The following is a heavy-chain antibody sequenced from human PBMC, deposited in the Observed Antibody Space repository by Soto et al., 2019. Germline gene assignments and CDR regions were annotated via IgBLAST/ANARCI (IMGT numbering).Heavy chain of an antibody. CDR2: IYPGDSDT. CDR1: GYSFPNYW. CDR3: VREYTSSLTFDY. D-gene: IGHD2-2*01. Sequence: GESLKISCEGSGYSFPNYWIGWVRQMPGKGLGWMGFIYPGDSDTKYNPSFQGQVTISVDKSLRTAYLQWSGLKASDTAMYYCVREYTSSLTFDYWGQGTLVTVSS. V-gene: IGHV5-51*01. J-gene: IGHJ4*02.